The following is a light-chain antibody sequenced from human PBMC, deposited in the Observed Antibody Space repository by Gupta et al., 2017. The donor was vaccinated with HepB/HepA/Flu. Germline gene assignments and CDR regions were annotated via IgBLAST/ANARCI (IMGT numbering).Light chain of an antibody. CDR3: MQSLQIPIT. J-gene: IGKJ5*01. Sequence: DIEMDQSPLSLPVTPGEPASISCKSRQSLLHRSGYNSLDWYLQKPGQSPHLLIFLGSTRASGGPDRFTGSWSGTDFTLKISRVEAEDVGNYYCMQSLQIPITFGQGTRLEI. CDR1: QSLLHRSGYNS. V-gene: IGKV2-28*01. CDR2: LGS.